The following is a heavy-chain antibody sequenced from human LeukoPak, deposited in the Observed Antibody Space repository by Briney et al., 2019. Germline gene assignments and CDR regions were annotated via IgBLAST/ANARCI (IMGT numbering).Heavy chain of an antibody. CDR1: GFPFRAFP. D-gene: IGHD2-21*02. CDR3: AKRARDVPKTADYDY. V-gene: IGHV3-23*01. J-gene: IGHJ4*02. Sequence: GGPLRLSCAASGFPFRAFPMPWVPQAPGRRLEWVAVIGGSDGSTYYAGSVKGRFSISRDNSKSTLCLQMNSLRPEAAAVYYCAKRARDVPKTADYDYWGQGALVTVSS. CDR2: IGGSDGST.